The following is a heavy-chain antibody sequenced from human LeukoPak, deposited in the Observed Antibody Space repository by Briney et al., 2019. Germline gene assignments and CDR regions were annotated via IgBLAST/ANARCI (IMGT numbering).Heavy chain of an antibody. Sequence: SETLSLTCTVSGGSISSYYWSWIRQPPGKGLEWIGYIYYSGSTNYNPSLKSRVTIAVDTSKNQFSLKLSSVTAADTAVYYCASSGFGIRTDDYWGQGTLVTVSS. D-gene: IGHD1-14*01. V-gene: IGHV4-59*08. CDR1: GGSISSYY. CDR3: ASSGFGIRTDDY. CDR2: IYYSGST. J-gene: IGHJ4*02.